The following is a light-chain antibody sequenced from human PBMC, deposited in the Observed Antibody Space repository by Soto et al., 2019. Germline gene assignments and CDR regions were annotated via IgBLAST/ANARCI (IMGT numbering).Light chain of an antibody. CDR3: CSYAGSYTYV. CDR1: SSDVGGYNY. CDR2: DVS. V-gene: IGLV2-11*01. J-gene: IGLJ1*01. Sequence: QSALTQPRSVSGSPGQSVTISCTGTSSDVGGYNYVSWYQQHPGKAPKLMIYDVSQRPSGVPDRFSGSKSGNTASPTISGLQSEDEADYYCCSYAGSYTYVFGTGTKVTVL.